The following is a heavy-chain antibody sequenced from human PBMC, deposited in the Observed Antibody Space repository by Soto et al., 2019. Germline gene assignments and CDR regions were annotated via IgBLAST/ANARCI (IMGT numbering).Heavy chain of an antibody. CDR1: GFTFSSYA. Sequence: GGSLRPSCAASGFTFSSYAMSWVRQAPGKGLXWVSXXXGXGXXXYXXXXVKGRFTISRDNSKNTLYLQMNSLRAEDTAVYYCAKARSGSYSDYWGQGTLVTVSS. D-gene: IGHD1-26*01. J-gene: IGHJ4*02. CDR3: AKARSGSYSDY. CDR2: XXGXGXXX. V-gene: IGHV3-23*01.